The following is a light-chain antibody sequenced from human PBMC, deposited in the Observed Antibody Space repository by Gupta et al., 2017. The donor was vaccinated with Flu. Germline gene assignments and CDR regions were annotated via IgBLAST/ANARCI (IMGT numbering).Light chain of an antibody. CDR3: QQTYGTPKT. CDR2: TAS. Sequence: DIQMTQSPSSLSASVGDRVTITCRASQTIMRYLSWYQQKPGEAPKLLIYTASSLQSGVPSRFSGSGSETHFTLTISSLQPEDFATYYCQQTYGTPKTFGQGTKLEIK. CDR1: QTIMRY. V-gene: IGKV1-39*01. J-gene: IGKJ2*01.